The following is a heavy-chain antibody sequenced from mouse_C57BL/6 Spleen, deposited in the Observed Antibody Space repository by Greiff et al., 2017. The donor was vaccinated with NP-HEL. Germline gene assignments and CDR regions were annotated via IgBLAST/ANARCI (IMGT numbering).Heavy chain of an antibody. V-gene: IGHV1-55*01. CDR2: IYPGSGST. CDR3: ARSTSGYFDV. D-gene: IGHD5-1*01. J-gene: IGHJ1*03. CDR1: GYTFTSYW. Sequence: QLQQSGAELVKPGASVKMSCKASGYTFTSYWITWVKQRPGQGLEWSGDIYPGSGSTNYNEKFKSKATLTVDTSSSTAYMQLSSLTSEDSAVYYCARSTSGYFDVWGTGTTVTVSS.